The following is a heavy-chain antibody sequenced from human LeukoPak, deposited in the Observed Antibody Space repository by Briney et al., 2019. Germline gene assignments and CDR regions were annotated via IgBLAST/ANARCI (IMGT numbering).Heavy chain of an antibody. Sequence: PSETLSLTCAAYGGSFSGYYWSWIRQPPGKGLEWIGEINHSGSTNYNPSLKSRVTISVDTSKNQFSLKLSSVTAADTAVYYCAIAKRYCSSTSCSMGHAFDIWGQGTMVTVSS. J-gene: IGHJ3*02. V-gene: IGHV4-34*01. D-gene: IGHD2-2*01. CDR3: AIAKRYCSSTSCSMGHAFDI. CDR2: INHSGST. CDR1: GGSFSGYY.